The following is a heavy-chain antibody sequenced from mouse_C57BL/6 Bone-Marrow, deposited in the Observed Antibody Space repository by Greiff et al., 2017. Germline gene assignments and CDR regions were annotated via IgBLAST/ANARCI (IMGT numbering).Heavy chain of an antibody. CDR2: IYPGNSDT. V-gene: IGHV1-5*01. CDR1: GYTFTSYW. CDR3: TRIGYGSSWGFAY. D-gene: IGHD1-1*01. J-gene: IGHJ3*01. Sequence: EVQLQQSGTVLARPGASVKMSCKTSGYTFTSYWMHWVKQRPGQGLEWIGAIYPGNSDTSYNQKFKGKAKLTAVTSASTAYRGLSSLTNEDSAVYYCTRIGYGSSWGFAYWGQGTLVTVSA.